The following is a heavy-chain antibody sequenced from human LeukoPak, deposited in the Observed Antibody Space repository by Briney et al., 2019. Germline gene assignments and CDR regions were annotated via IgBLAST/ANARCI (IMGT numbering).Heavy chain of an antibody. CDR1: GDSVSSNSAA. D-gene: IGHD6-13*01. CDR2: TYYGSKWHN. Sequence: SQTLSLTCAISGDSVSSNSAAWNWIRQSPSSGLEWLGRTYYGSKWHNDYAVSVKSRITINPDTSKNQFSLQLNSVTPEDTAVYYCARSVGYSSSWYGDYYYYYMDVWGKGTTVTVSS. V-gene: IGHV6-1*01. CDR3: ARSVGYSSSWYGDYYYYYMDV. J-gene: IGHJ6*03.